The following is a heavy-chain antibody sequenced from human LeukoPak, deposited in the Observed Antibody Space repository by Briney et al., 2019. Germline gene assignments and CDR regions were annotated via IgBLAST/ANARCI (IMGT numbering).Heavy chain of an antibody. J-gene: IGHJ4*02. CDR2: IDKNDATT. CDR1: GFTFSNYA. D-gene: IGHD1/OR15-1a*01. Sequence: GGSLRLSCAASGFTFSNYAMSWVRQAPGKGLEWVSSIDKNDATTNYADSVRGRFTISRDNSKNTLHLQISSLRAEDTAVYYCAKYNGQLLEQWYYDYWGQGTLVTVSS. CDR3: AKYNGQLLEQWYYDY. V-gene: IGHV3-23*01.